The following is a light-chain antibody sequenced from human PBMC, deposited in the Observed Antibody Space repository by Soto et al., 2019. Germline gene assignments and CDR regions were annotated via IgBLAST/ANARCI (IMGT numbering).Light chain of an antibody. CDR3: QQYNSYLMYT. Sequence: DIQMTQSPSTLSASVGDRVTITCRASQSISSWLAWYQQKPGKAPKLLIYDASSLGSGVPSRFSGSGSGTEFTLTISSLQPDDFATYYCQQYNSYLMYTFGQGTKLEIK. CDR2: DAS. V-gene: IGKV1-5*01. CDR1: QSISSW. J-gene: IGKJ2*01.